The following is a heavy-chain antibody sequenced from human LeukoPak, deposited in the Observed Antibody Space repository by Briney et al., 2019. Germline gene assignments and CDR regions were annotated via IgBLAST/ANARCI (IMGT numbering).Heavy chain of an antibody. J-gene: IGHJ4*02. CDR3: VRENSSGWYYFDY. CDR1: GGSVTDHY. D-gene: IGHD6-19*01. Sequence: SKTLSLTCIVSGGSVTDHYWSWIRQSPGKGLEWIGYIYYSGSTNYNPSLKSRVTISVDTSKNQFSLKLSSVTAADTALYYCVRENSSGWYYFDYWGLGTRVTVSS. CDR2: IYYSGST. V-gene: IGHV4-59*02.